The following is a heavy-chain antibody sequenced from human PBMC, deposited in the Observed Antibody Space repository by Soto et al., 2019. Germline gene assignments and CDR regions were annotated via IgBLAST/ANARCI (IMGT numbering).Heavy chain of an antibody. V-gene: IGHV3-23*01. CDR2: ISGSSGST. Sequence: GGSLRLSCAASGFTFDSYAMSWVRQAPGKGLEWVSVISGSSGSTDYADSVKGRFTISIDNSKNILYLQMNSLRAEDTAVYYCANDLYSSTWAKKYYFEYWGQGT. J-gene: IGHJ4*02. D-gene: IGHD2-2*01. CDR1: GFTFDSYA. CDR3: ANDLYSSTWAKKYYFEY.